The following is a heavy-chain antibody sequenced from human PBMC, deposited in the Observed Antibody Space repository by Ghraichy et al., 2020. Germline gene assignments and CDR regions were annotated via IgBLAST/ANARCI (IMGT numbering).Heavy chain of an antibody. D-gene: IGHD4-23*01. CDR3: AREGPRYGGNRLRGGIDY. Sequence: SETLSLTCAVYGGSFSGYYWSWIRQRPGKGLEWVGEINHSGSTNYNPSLKSRVTISVDTSKNQFSLKLSSVTAADTAVYYCAREGPRYGGNRLRGGIDYSGKGTLVAFSP. CDR1: GGSFSGYY. V-gene: IGHV4-34*01. CDR2: INHSGST. J-gene: IGHJ4*02.